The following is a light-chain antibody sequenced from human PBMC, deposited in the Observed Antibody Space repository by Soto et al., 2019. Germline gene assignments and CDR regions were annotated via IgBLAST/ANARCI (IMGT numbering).Light chain of an antibody. V-gene: IGLV2-14*01. CDR3: SSYTSSSTLLV. J-gene: IGLJ1*01. CDR1: SRDVGGYNY. CDR2: DVS. Sequence: QSALTQPASVSGSPGQSITISCTGTSRDVGGYNYVSWYQQHPGKAPQLMIYDVSNRPSEVSNRFSGSKSGNTASLTISGLQAEDEAHYYCSSYTSSSTLLVFGTGTKLTVL.